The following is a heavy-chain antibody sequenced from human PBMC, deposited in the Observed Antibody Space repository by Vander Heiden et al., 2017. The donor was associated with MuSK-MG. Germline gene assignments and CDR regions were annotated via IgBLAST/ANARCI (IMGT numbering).Heavy chain of an antibody. CDR3: ARHLALAGTM. J-gene: IGHJ4*02. V-gene: IGHV5-51*01. CDR1: GYTFTSYW. D-gene: IGHD6-19*01. Sequence: EVQLVQSGAEVKKPGESLKISCKAPGYTFTSYWIGWVRQMPGKGLEWVGIIYPGDSDTRYSPSFQGQVTISADKSTSTAYLQWTSLKASDTAMNYCARHLALAGTMWGQGTLVTVSS. CDR2: IYPGDSDT.